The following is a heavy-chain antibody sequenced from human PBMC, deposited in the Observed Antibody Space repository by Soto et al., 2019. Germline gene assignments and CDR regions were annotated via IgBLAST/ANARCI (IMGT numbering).Heavy chain of an antibody. D-gene: IGHD3-10*01. CDR3: ARRDLTMIRESYYYYGMDV. CDR2: MSGSGDST. J-gene: IGHJ6*02. V-gene: IGHV3-23*01. CDR1: RFIFSNYG. Sequence: EVQLLESGGGLVQPGGSLRLSCAASRFIFSNYGMSWIRQAPGKWLEWVSAMSGSGDSTYYADSVKGRFTISRDNSKNTLYLQMNTLTAEDTAVYYCARRDLTMIRESYYYYGMDVWGQGTTVTVSS.